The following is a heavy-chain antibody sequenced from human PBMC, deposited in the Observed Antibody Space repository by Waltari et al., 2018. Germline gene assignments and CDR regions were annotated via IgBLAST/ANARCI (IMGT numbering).Heavy chain of an antibody. CDR1: GFTFSSYS. D-gene: IGHD2-2*01. V-gene: IGHV3-21*01. CDR3: ARDLAGYCSSTSCSQSNDAFDI. J-gene: IGHJ3*02. Sequence: EVQLVESGGGLVKPGGSLRLSWAASGFTFSSYSMNWVRQAPGKGLEWVSSISSSSSYIYYADSVKGRFTISRDNAKNSLYLQMNSLRAEDTAVYYCARDLAGYCSSTSCSQSNDAFDIWGQGTMVTVSS. CDR2: ISSSSSYI.